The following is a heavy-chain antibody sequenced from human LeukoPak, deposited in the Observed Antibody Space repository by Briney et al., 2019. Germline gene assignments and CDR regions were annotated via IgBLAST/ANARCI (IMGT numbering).Heavy chain of an antibody. D-gene: IGHD4-17*01. CDR2: IYTSGST. V-gene: IGHV4-61*02. CDR3: ARVYGDSTGVDY. J-gene: IGHJ4*02. Sequence: PSETLSLTCTVSGGSISSGSYYWSWIRQPAGKGLEWIGRIYTSGSTNYNPSLKSRVTISVDTSKNQFSLKLSSVTAADTAVYYCARVYGDSTGVDYWGQGTLVTDSS. CDR1: GGSISSGSYY.